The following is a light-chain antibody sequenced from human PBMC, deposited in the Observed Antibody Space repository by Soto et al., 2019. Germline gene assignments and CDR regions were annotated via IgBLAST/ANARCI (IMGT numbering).Light chain of an antibody. V-gene: IGKV1-39*01. Sequence: DIQLTQSPSSLSASVGDRVTITCRASQGIITYLNWYQQKPGKAPNLLIYSSSTLQSGVPSRFSGSGSGTDFTLTISSLQPEDFATYYCQQSYSTPPTFGQGTKVDTK. CDR1: QGIITY. J-gene: IGKJ1*01. CDR2: SSS. CDR3: QQSYSTPPT.